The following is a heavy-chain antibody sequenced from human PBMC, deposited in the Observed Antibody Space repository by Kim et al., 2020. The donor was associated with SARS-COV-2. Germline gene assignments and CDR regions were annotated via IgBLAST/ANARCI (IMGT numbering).Heavy chain of an antibody. CDR3: AKDMWHGSGSYDLLFDY. Sequence: VKGRFTISRDNSKNSLYLQMNSLRTEDTALYYCAKDMWHGSGSYDLLFDYWGQGTLVTVSS. D-gene: IGHD3-10*01. J-gene: IGHJ4*02. V-gene: IGHV3-43*01.